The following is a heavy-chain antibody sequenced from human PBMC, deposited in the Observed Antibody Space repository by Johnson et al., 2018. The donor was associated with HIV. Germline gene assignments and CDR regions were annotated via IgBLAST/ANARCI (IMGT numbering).Heavy chain of an antibody. CDR3: ARDVLGDGTYPPDAFDI. D-gene: IGHD2-8*02. CDR1: GFTFSSYW. J-gene: IGHJ3*02. CDR2: IKQDGSEN. V-gene: IGHV3-7*05. Sequence: VQLVESGGDVVQPGRSLRLSCAASGFTFSSYWMSWVRQAPGKGLEWVANIKQDGSENYYVDSVKGRFTISRDNAKNSLYLQVHSLRVEDTAVYYCARDVLGDGTYPPDAFDIWGQGTMVTVSS.